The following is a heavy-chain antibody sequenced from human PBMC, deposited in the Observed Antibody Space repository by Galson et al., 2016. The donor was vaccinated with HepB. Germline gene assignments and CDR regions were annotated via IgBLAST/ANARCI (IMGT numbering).Heavy chain of an antibody. D-gene: IGHD5-12*01. CDR1: GFTFSSYW. CDR3: ARDLTPSFDSGTYYDAFDI. J-gene: IGHJ3*02. V-gene: IGHV3-7*01. CDR2: IRRDATQK. Sequence: SLRLSCAASGFTFSSYWMTWVRQTPGQGLEWVANIRRDATQKNYVDSLKGRFTISRDNAKNSLFLQMNSLRAEDTAVYYCARDLTPSFDSGTYYDAFDIWGQGTMVTVSS.